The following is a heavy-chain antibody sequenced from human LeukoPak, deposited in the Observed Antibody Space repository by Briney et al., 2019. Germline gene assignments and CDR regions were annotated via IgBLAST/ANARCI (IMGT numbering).Heavy chain of an antibody. V-gene: IGHV4-38-2*02. Sequence: SETLSLTCTVSGYSISSGYNWGWIRQPPGKGLEWIGNIYHSGSTYYNPSLKSRVTISVDMSKNQFSLKLSSVTAADTAVYYCARGLYYFDYWGQGTLATVSS. CDR2: IYHSGST. CDR1: GYSISSGYN. CDR3: ARGLYYFDY. D-gene: IGHD2-15*01. J-gene: IGHJ4*02.